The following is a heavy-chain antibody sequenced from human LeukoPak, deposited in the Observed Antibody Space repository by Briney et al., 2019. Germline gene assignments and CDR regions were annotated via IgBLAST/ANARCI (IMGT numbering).Heavy chain of an antibody. V-gene: IGHV5-51*01. Sequence: KRGESLKISCKSSGYSYTSYWIGWVRQMPGKGLEWMGIIYPGDSDTRYSRSFQGQVTISADKSISTAYLQWSSLKASDTAMYYCARRSGIAVAGRTDAFDIWGQGTMVTVSS. D-gene: IGHD6-19*01. CDR2: IYPGDSDT. J-gene: IGHJ3*02. CDR1: GYSYTSYW. CDR3: ARRSGIAVAGRTDAFDI.